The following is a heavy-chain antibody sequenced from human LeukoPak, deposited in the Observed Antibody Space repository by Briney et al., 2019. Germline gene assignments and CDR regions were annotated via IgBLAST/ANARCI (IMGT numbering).Heavy chain of an antibody. V-gene: IGHV4-31*03. J-gene: IGHJ4*02. D-gene: IGHD3-22*01. CDR1: GGSISNGDHY. CDR2: IYYSGST. Sequence: SETLSLTCTVSGGSISNGDHYWSWIRQHPGKGLEWIGHIYYSGSTYYNPSLKSRGIISEETSKNQFSLKLSSVTAADTAVYYCARGAHYYDSSGYYPLDHWGQGTLVTVSS. CDR3: ARGAHYYDSSGYYPLDH.